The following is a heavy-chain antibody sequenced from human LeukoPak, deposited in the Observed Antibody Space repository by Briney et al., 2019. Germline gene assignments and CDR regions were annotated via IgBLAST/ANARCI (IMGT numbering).Heavy chain of an antibody. CDR2: IFFSGDA. Sequence: SETLSLTCIVSSGSISNYYWSWFRQPPGKGLEWIGYIFFSGDAKHNPSLQSRVTISIDTSNKFSLKLASVTAADTAVYFCAGKQAISGGFDSWGQGTPVTVSS. CDR1: SGSISNYY. CDR3: AGKQAISGGFDS. J-gene: IGHJ4*02. V-gene: IGHV4-59*01. D-gene: IGHD2-8*02.